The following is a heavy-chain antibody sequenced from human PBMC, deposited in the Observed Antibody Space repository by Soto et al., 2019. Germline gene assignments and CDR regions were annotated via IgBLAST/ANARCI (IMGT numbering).Heavy chain of an antibody. J-gene: IGHJ5*02. CDR1: GFTFTHYG. CDR2: ISAYNGNT. D-gene: IGHD2-2*01. Sequence: QVQLVQSGAEVKQPGASVKVSCKASGFTFTHYGFSWVRQAPGQGLELMGWISAYNGNTYYAQKLQDRVTLTTDTSKGTFYIDLRSRRSDDKAMYYCARTHPPSGYCCSTSCQNWSDHWGQGTLVTVSS. CDR3: ARTHPPSGYCCSTSCQNWSDH. V-gene: IGHV1-18*01.